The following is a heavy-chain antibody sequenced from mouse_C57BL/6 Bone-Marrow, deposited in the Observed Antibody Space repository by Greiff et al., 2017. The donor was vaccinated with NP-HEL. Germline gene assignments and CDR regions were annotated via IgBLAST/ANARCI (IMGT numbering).Heavy chain of an antibody. CDR1: GFSLTSYG. V-gene: IGHV2-4*01. J-gene: IGHJ4*01. CDR2: RWSGGST. Sequence: QVQLQQSGPGLVQPSQSLSITCTVSGFSLTSYGVHWVRQPPGKGLEWLGVRWSGGSTDYNAAFISRLSISKDNSKSQVFFKMNSLQADDTAIYYCANHYYGSSPYAMDYWGQGTSVTVSS. D-gene: IGHD1-1*01. CDR3: ANHYYGSSPYAMDY.